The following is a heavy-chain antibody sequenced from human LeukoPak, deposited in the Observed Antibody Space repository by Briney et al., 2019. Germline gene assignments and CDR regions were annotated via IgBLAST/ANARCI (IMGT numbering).Heavy chain of an antibody. CDR2: IYYSGST. J-gene: IGHJ5*02. D-gene: IGHD6-19*01. CDR1: GGSISSYY. CDR3: ARYSSGWYNWFDP. Sequence: SETLSLTCTVSGGSISSYYWSWIRQPPGKGLEWIGYIYYSGSTNYNPPLKSRVTISVDTSKNQFSLKLSSVTAADTAVYYCARYSSGWYNWFDPWGQGTLVTVSS. V-gene: IGHV4-59*08.